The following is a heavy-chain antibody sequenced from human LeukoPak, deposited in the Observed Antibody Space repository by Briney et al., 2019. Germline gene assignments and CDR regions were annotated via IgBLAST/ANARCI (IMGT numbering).Heavy chain of an antibody. CDR3: AKRGADYYFDY. CDR2: ISGSGDGT. Sequence: GGSLRLSCAASGFTFSKYAISWVRQAPGKGLEWVSVISGSGDGTHYADSVKGRFTISRVNSKNTLYLQMISLRVEDTAVYYCAKRGADYYFDYWGRGTQVTVSS. CDR1: GFTFSKYA. V-gene: IGHV3-23*01. D-gene: IGHD1-26*01. J-gene: IGHJ4*02.